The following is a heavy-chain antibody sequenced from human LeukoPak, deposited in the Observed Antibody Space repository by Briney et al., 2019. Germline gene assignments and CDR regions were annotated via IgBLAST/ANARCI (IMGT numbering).Heavy chain of an antibody. CDR3: ARRRATDSLYYDFWSGYPTDAFDI. V-gene: IGHV4-59*08. J-gene: IGHJ3*02. CDR1: GGSISSYY. CDR2: IYYSGST. Sequence: SETLSLTCTVSGGSISSYYWSWIRQPPGKGLEWIGYIYYSGSTNYNPSLKSRVTISVDTSKNQFSLKLSSVTAADTAVYYCARRRATDSLYYDFWSGYPTDAFDIWGQGTMVTVSS. D-gene: IGHD3-3*01.